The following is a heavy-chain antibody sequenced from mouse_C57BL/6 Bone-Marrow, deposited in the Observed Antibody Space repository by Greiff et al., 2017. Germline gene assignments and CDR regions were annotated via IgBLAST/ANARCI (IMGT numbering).Heavy chain of an antibody. CDR1: GYTFTSYG. D-gene: IGHD1-1*01. Sequence: QVQLQQSGAELARPAASVSLSCKASGYTFTSYGISWVKQRTGQGLEWIGEIYPRSGNTYYNEKITSKATLTADKYSSTAYIELRILTSEDSAVYFCASEGITTVEGFAYWGQGTLVTVSA. CDR3: ASEGITTVEGFAY. CDR2: IYPRSGNT. J-gene: IGHJ3*01. V-gene: IGHV1-81*01.